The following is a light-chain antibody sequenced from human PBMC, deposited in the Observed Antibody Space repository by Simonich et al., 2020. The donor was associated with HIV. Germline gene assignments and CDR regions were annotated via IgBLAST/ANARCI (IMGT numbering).Light chain of an antibody. V-gene: IGLV1-47*01. J-gene: IGLJ3*02. CDR3: SSYAGSNNLV. Sequence: QSVLTQPPSASGTPGQRVTISCSGSSSNIGSNYVYWYQQLPGTAPKLLIYRKKQRPSGVPARFSGSKSGTSVFLAITELQAEDEADYYCSSYAGSNNLVFGGGTKLTVL. CDR2: RKK. CDR1: SSNIGSNY.